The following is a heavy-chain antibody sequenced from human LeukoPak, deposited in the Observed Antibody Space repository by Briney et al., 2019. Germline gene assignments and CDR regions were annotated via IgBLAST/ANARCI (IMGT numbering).Heavy chain of an antibody. CDR1: GGSFSDYY. J-gene: IGHJ6*02. V-gene: IGHV4-34*01. CDR3: ARRVRGVIISFYYYNGMDV. D-gene: IGHD3-10*01. CDR2: INHSGAT. Sequence: SETLSLTCAVYGGSFSDYYWTWIRQAPGKGLEWIWEINHSGATDYNPSPKRRLTISVATSKNQFSLKVTSVTAADTAVYYCARRVRGVIISFYYYNGMDVWGQGTTVTVSS.